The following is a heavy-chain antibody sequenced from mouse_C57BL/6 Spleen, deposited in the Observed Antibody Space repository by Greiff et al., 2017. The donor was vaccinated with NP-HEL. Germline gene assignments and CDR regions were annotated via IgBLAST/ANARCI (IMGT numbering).Heavy chain of an antibody. CDR3: TTDGSSYVWYFDV. CDR1: GFNIKDYY. V-gene: IGHV14-1*01. Sequence: VQLQQSGAELVRPGASVKLSCTASGFNIKDYYMHWVKQRPEQGLEWIGRIDPEDGDTEYAPTFPGKATMTADTSSNTASLQLSSLTSDDTAIDDCTTDGSSYVWYFDVWGTGTTVTVSS. J-gene: IGHJ1*03. CDR2: IDPEDGDT. D-gene: IGHD1-1*01.